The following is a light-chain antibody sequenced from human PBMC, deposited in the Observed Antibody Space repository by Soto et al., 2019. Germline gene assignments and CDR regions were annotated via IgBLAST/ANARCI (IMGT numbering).Light chain of an antibody. CDR2: GAS. CDR3: QQYNNWPPARA. Sequence: EIVMTQSPATLSVSPGERATLSCRASQSVSSNLAWDQQKPGQAPRLLIYGASTRATGIPARFSGSGSGTEFTLTISSLQSEDFAVYYCQQYNNWPPARAFGQGTRLEIK. CDR1: QSVSSN. J-gene: IGKJ5*01. V-gene: IGKV3-15*01.